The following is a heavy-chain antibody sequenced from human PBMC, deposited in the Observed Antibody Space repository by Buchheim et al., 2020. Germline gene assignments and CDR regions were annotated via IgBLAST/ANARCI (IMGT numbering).Heavy chain of an antibody. V-gene: IGHV3-21*01. Sequence: EVQLVESGGGLVKPGGSLRLSCAASGFTFSSYSMNWVRQAPGKGLEWVSSISSSSSYIYYAHSVKGRFTLSRDNAKNSLYLQMNSLRAEDTAVYYCASPAALYGAHWGQGTL. D-gene: IGHD2-2*01. CDR2: ISSSSSYI. CDR3: ASPAALYGAH. CDR1: GFTFSSYS. J-gene: IGHJ4*02.